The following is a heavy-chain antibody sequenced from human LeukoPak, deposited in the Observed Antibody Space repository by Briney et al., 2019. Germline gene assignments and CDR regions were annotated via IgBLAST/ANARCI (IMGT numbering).Heavy chain of an antibody. CDR3: ARGTVTTHRPTTFDY. CDR1: GFTFSSYA. D-gene: IGHD4-17*01. V-gene: IGHV3-64*01. Sequence: PGGSLRLSCAASGFTFSSYAMHWVRQAPGKGLEYVSAISSNGGSTYYANSVKGRFTISRDNSKNTLYLQMGSLRAEDMAVYYCARGTVTTHRPTTFDYWGQGTLVTVSS. J-gene: IGHJ4*02. CDR2: ISSNGGST.